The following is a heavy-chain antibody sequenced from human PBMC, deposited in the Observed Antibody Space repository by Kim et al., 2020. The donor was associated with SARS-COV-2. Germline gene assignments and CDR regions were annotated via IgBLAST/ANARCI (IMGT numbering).Heavy chain of an antibody. D-gene: IGHD3-22*01. V-gene: IGHV4-4*09. Sequence: PSLKSRVTISIDTSNNQFSLKLSSVTAADTAVYYCARMGDSSGYYYGPFDYWGQGTLVTVSS. CDR3: ARMGDSSGYYYGPFDY. J-gene: IGHJ4*02.